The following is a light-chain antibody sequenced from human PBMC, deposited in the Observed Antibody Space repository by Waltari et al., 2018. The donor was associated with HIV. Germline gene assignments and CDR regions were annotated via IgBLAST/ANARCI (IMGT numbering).Light chain of an antibody. V-gene: IGLV2-14*03. J-gene: IGLJ2*01. Sequence: QSALTQPASVSGSPGQSITISCMGSSSYVGAYDYVPLYQHHPGKAPKLLIYDVTHRPSGISARFSGSKSGNTASLTISGLQADDEADYYCGSYTTTSTLGVFGGGTKLTVL. CDR2: DVT. CDR3: GSYTTTSTLGV. CDR1: SSYVGAYDY.